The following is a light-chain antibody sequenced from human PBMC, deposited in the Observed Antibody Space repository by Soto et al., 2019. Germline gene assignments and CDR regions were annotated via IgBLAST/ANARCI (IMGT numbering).Light chain of an antibody. Sequence: ILMTQSPSSLSAFVGGRVTITCRASQDIGNFLAWYQQKPGKVPKLLIYAASTLQSGVPSRFSGSGSGTDFTLTISSLQPEDVATYYCQKCKVAPFTFGGGTKVDIK. CDR3: QKCKVAPFT. CDR1: QDIGNF. J-gene: IGKJ4*01. CDR2: AAS. V-gene: IGKV1-27*01.